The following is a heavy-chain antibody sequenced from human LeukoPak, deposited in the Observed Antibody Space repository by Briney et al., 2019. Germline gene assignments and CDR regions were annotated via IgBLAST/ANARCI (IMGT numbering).Heavy chain of an antibody. J-gene: IGHJ6*02. D-gene: IGHD3-22*01. CDR2: IVVGSGNT. Sequence: SVKVSCKASGFTFTSSAMQWVRQARGQRLEWIGWIVVGSGNTNYAQKFQERVTITRDMSTSTAYMELSSLRSEDTAVYYCAAESDSSGYYNYYYYGMDVWGQGTTVTVSS. V-gene: IGHV1-58*02. CDR3: AAESDSSGYYNYYYYGMDV. CDR1: GFTFTSSA.